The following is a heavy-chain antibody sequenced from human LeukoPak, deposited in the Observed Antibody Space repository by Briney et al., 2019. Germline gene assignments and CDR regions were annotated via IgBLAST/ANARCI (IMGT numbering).Heavy chain of an antibody. CDR1: GFTFSSYS. V-gene: IGHV3-21*01. J-gene: IGHJ4*02. D-gene: IGHD3-22*01. CDR3: ARDKGHDSSGYYPDFDY. CDR2: ISSSSSYI. Sequence: GGSLRLSCVASGFTFSSYSMNWVRQAPGKGLEWVSSISSSSSYIYYADSVKGRFTISRDNAKNSLYLQMNSLRAEDTAVYYCARDKGHDSSGYYPDFDYWGQGTLVTVSS.